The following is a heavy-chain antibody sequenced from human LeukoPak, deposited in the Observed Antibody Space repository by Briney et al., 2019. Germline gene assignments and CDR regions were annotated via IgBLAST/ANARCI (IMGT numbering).Heavy chain of an antibody. Sequence: GGSLRLSCAASGFTFDDYAMHWVRQAPGKGLEWVSLISGDGGSTYYADSVKGRFTISRDNSKNSLYLQMNSLRTEDTALYYCAKDSRSDYYYYGMDVWGQGTTVTVSS. CDR2: ISGDGGST. V-gene: IGHV3-43*02. CDR3: AKDSRSDYYYYGMDV. CDR1: GFTFDDYA. J-gene: IGHJ6*02.